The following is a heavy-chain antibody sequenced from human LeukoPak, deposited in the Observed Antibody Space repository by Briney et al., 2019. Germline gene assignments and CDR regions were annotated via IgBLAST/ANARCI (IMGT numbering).Heavy chain of an antibody. V-gene: IGHV3-53*01. CDR3: ARDDYYDSSGLDY. CDR2: ISTGGST. CDR1: GLTVSRHY. D-gene: IGHD3-22*01. Sequence: PGGSLRLSCVASGLTVSRHYMTWVRQAPGKGLEWLSVISTGGSTNYADSVKGRFTISRDNSKNILYLQMNSLRAEDTAVHYCARDDYYDSSGLDYWGQGTMVTVSS. J-gene: IGHJ3*01.